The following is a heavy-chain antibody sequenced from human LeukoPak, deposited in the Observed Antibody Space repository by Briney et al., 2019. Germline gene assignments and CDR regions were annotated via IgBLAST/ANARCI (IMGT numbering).Heavy chain of an antibody. CDR1: GGTFSSDA. J-gene: IGHJ4*02. CDR3: AKENEWDLGD. D-gene: IGHD1-26*01. V-gene: IGHV1-69*10. CDR2: TNPILGLA. Sequence: ASVKVSCKASGGTFSSDAISWVRQAPGQGLEWMGGTNPILGLANYAQKFQGRVTITADKSTSTVYMDVSSLRSEDTAVYYCAKENEWDLGDWGQGTLVTISS.